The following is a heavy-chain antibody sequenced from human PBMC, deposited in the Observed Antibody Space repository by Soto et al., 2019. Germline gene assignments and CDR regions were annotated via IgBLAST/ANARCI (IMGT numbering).Heavy chain of an antibody. V-gene: IGHV3-30-3*01. CDR2: SSSDENIK. J-gene: IGHJ4*02. Sequence: QVQLVESGGGVVQPGRSLRLSCGASGFTFSTYVLHWVRQAPGKGLEWVAVSSSDENIKIYADSVKGRFTISRDNSKSTLYLQMNSLTPDDTAVYYCARAPTPGAPDYFAYWGQGTLVTVSS. CDR1: GFTFSTYV. CDR3: ARAPTPGAPDYFAY.